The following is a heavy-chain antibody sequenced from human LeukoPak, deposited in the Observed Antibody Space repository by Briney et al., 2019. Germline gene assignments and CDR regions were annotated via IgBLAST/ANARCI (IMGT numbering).Heavy chain of an antibody. CDR2: INSDGSST. D-gene: IGHD1-26*01. CDR3: ARGGSYSFDY. Sequence: GGSLRLSCAASGFTFSGYWMHWVRQDPGKGLVWVSRINSDGSSTSYADSVKGRFTISRDYAKNTLYLQMNSLRAEDTAVYYCARGGSYSFDYWGQGTRVTVSS. J-gene: IGHJ4*02. CDR1: GFTFSGYW. V-gene: IGHV3-74*01.